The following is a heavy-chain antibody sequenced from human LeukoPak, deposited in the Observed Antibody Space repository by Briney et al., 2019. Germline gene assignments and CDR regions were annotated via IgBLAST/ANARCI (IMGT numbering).Heavy chain of an antibody. J-gene: IGHJ3*02. CDR1: GGSISSYY. CDR2: IYYSRTT. D-gene: IGHD1-26*01. CDR3: AREGAVGATRPFDI. Sequence: PPETLSLTCTVSGGSISSYYWSWIWQPPGKGLEWIGYIYYSRTTNYNPSLTSRVTISVDTSKNQFSLKLSSVTAADTAVYYCAREGAVGATRPFDIWGQGRIVSVSS. V-gene: IGHV4-59*01.